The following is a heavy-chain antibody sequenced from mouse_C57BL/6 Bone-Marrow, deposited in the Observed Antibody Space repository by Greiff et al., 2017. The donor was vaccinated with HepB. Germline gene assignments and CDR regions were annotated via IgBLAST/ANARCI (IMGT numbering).Heavy chain of an antibody. CDR1: GFTFSSYG. D-gene: IGHD2-4*01. V-gene: IGHV5-6*01. Sequence: EVQRVESGGDLVKPGGSLKLSCAASGFTFSSYGMSWVRQTPDKGLEWVATISSGGSYTYYPDSVKGRLTISRDNAKNTLYLQMSSLTSEDTAMYYCASPYDYAWFAYWGQGTLVTVSA. CDR2: ISSGGSYT. CDR3: ASPYDYAWFAY. J-gene: IGHJ3*01.